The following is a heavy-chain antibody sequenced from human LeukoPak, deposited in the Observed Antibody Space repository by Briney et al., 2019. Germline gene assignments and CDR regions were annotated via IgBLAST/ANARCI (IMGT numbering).Heavy chain of an antibody. CDR1: RFNVNNYW. V-gene: IGHV3-74*01. D-gene: IGHD3-10*01. Sequence: GGSLRLSCAASRFNVNNYWMHWVRQAPGKGLVWVSRINEDGRVTSYATSVRGRFTIFRDSVENTLHLQMNSLRAEDTAVYYCVKDFGGELDSWGQRTLVTVSS. CDR3: VKDFGGELDS. CDR2: INEDGRVT. J-gene: IGHJ5*01.